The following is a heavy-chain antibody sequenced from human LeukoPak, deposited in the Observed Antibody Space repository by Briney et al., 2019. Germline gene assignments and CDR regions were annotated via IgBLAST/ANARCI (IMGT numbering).Heavy chain of an antibody. CDR3: ARDVSGWYQYGV. D-gene: IGHD6-19*01. Sequence: SETLSLTCTVSGGSISSGSYYWSWIRQPAGKGLEWIGRIYTSGSTNYNPSLKSRVTISVDTSKNQFSLKLSSVTAADTAVYYCARDVSGWYQYGVWGQGTLVTVSS. J-gene: IGHJ4*02. V-gene: IGHV4-61*02. CDR1: GGSISSGSYY. CDR2: IYTSGST.